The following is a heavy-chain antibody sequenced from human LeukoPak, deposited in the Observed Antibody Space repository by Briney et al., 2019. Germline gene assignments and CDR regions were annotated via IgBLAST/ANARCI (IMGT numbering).Heavy chain of an antibody. J-gene: IGHJ4*02. Sequence: GRSLRLSCAASGFTFSSYAMHWVRQAPGKGLEWAAVISYDGSNKYYADSVKGRFTISRDNSKNTLYLQMNSLRAEDTAVYYCASILGLQGTAAGTVSDYWGQGTLVTVSS. CDR3: ASILGLQGTAAGTVSDY. CDR1: GFTFSSYA. CDR2: ISYDGSNK. V-gene: IGHV3-30*04. D-gene: IGHD6-13*01.